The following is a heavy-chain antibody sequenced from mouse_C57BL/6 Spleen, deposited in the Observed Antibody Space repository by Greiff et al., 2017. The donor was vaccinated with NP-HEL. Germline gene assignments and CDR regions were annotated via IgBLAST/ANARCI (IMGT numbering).Heavy chain of an antibody. V-gene: IGHV1-15*01. CDR1: GYTFTDYE. J-gene: IGHJ4*01. CDR2: IDPETGGT. CDR3: TRGQLRLRNYAMDY. D-gene: IGHD3-2*02. Sequence: QVQLKESGAELVRPGASVTLSCKASGYTFTDYEMHWVKQTPVHGLEWIGAIDPETGGTAYNQKFKGKAILTADKSSSTAYMELRSLTSEDSAVYYCTRGQLRLRNYAMDYWGQGTSVTVSS.